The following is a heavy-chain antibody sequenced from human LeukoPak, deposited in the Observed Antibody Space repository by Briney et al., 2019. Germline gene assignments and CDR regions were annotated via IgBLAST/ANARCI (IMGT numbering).Heavy chain of an antibody. Sequence: GGSLRLSCTVSGFTVSSNAMSWVRQAPGKGLEWVSFIYSDNTHYSDSVKGRFTISRDNSKNTLYLQMNSLRAEDTAVYYCARRAGAYSHPDDYWGQGTLVTVSS. J-gene: IGHJ4*02. CDR2: IYSDNT. CDR3: ARRAGAYSHPDDY. CDR1: GFTVSSNA. D-gene: IGHD4/OR15-4a*01. V-gene: IGHV3-53*01.